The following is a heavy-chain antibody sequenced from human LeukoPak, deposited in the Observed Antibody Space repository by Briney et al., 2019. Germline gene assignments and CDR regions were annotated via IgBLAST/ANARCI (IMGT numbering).Heavy chain of an antibody. CDR1: GGSISSYY. J-gene: IGHJ4*02. Sequence: SETLSLTCTVSGGSISSYYWSWIRQPPGKGLEWIGYIYYSGSTNYNPSLESRVTISVDTSKNQFSLKLSSVTAADTAVYYCARGQWLPVFDFWGQGTLVTVSS. CDR2: IYYSGST. CDR3: ARGQWLPVFDF. D-gene: IGHD3-22*01. V-gene: IGHV4-59*01.